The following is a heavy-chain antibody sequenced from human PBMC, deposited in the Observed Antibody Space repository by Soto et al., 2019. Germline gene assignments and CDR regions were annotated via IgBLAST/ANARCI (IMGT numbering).Heavy chain of an antibody. D-gene: IGHD2-2*01. CDR1: GFTFSSYA. CDR2: ISGGGGST. J-gene: IGHJ5*02. Sequence: PGGSLRLSCAASGFTFSSYAMSWARRAPGKGLEWVSLISGGGGSTYYADSVKGRFTIFRENSNNTLFLQMNSLRADDTAVYYCAKREGKIYTGPDPLNWFDPWGQGTLVTVSS. V-gene: IGHV3-23*01. CDR3: AKREGKIYTGPDPLNWFDP.